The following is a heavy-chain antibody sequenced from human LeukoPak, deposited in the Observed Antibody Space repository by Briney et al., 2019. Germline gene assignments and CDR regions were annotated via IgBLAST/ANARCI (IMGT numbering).Heavy chain of an antibody. D-gene: IGHD3-10*01. CDR2: ISPSGGST. J-gene: IGHJ5*02. CDR3: ARDGIYGSGSYYEISWFDP. Sequence: ASVKVSCKAFGYTFTGYWMHWVRQAPGQGPEWMGVISPSGGSTIYAQKFKGRVTLTRDMSTSTDYLELSSLRSDDTAVYYCARDGIYGSGSYYEISWFDPWGQGTLVTVSS. V-gene: IGHV1-46*01. CDR1: GYTFTGYW.